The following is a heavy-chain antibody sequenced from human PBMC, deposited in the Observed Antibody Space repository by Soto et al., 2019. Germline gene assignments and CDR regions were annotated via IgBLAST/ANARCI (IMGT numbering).Heavy chain of an antibody. CDR3: AKDAIHVLLGYTYGAGGMDV. CDR1: GFTFDDYA. J-gene: IGHJ6*02. Sequence: EVQLVESGGDLVQPGRSLRLSCAASGFTFDDYAMHWVRLAPGKGLEWVSGISWNSGDIYYADSVKGRFTISRDNAKNCLYLHMNSLRPDDTAMYYCAKDAIHVLLGYTYGAGGMDVWGQGTTVTVSS. V-gene: IGHV3-9*01. D-gene: IGHD5-18*01. CDR2: ISWNSGDI.